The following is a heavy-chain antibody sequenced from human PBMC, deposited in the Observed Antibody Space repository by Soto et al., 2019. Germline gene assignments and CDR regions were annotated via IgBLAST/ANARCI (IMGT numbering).Heavy chain of an antibody. D-gene: IGHD4-17*01. Sequence: QVQLVQSGAEVKKPGASVKVSCKASGYLFTSFGITWVRQVPGQGLEWMGWVSTHNGNTNYPQNLQGRVTMTTDTSTNTAYWGLRNLRSDDTAVDYCARDPGIVTYGDSGESWGQGTLVTVSS. CDR2: VSTHNGNT. V-gene: IGHV1-18*01. CDR1: GYLFTSFG. J-gene: IGHJ5*02. CDR3: ARDPGIVTYGDSGES.